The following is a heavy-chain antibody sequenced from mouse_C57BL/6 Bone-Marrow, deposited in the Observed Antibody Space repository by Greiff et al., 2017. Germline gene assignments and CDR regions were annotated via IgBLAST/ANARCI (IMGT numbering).Heavy chain of an antibody. CDR2: IDPSDSYT. CDR1: GYTFTSYW. D-gene: IGHD2-4*01. V-gene: IGHV1-69*01. J-gene: IGHJ2*01. Sequence: VQLQQPGAELVMPGASVKLSCKASGYTFTSYWMHWVKQRPGQGLEWIGEIDPSDSYTNYNQKFKGKSTLTVDKSSSTAYMQLSSLTSEDSAVYYCARGGLHPSFDYWGQGTTLTVSS. CDR3: ARGGLHPSFDY.